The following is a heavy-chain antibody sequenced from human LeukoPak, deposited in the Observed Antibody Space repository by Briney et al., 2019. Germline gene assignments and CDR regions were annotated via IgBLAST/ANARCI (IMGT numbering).Heavy chain of an antibody. Sequence: GGSLRLSCAASGFAFASYAMTWVRQAPGKGLEWVSTISGSGGSTYYAGSVKGRFTISRDNSNNSLYLQLNSLRAEDTAVYYCAKGYVGYCGGGSCSLIDYWGQGTLVTVSS. CDR1: GFAFASYA. V-gene: IGHV3-23*01. CDR2: ISGSGGST. CDR3: AKGYVGYCGGGSCSLIDY. D-gene: IGHD2-15*01. J-gene: IGHJ4*02.